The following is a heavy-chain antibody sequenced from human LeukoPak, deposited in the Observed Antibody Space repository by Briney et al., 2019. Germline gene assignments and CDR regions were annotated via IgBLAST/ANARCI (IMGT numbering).Heavy chain of an antibody. V-gene: IGHV3-64D*06. CDR3: VKDVHTAMLRVFDY. D-gene: IGHD5-18*01. J-gene: IGHJ4*02. CDR2: ISSNGGST. CDR1: GFTFSTYG. Sequence: GGSLRLSCAASGFTFSTYGMHWVRQAPGKGLEYVSAISSNGGSTYYADSVKGRFTISRDDSKNTLYLQMSSLRAEDTAVYYCVKDVHTAMLRVFDYWGQGALVTVSS.